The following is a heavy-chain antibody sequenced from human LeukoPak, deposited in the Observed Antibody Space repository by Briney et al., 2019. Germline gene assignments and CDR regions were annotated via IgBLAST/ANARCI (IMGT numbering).Heavy chain of an antibody. Sequence: SVKVSCKASGGTFSSYAISWVRQAPGQGLEWMGGIIPIFGTANYAQKFQGRVTITADKSTSTAYMELSSLRSEDTAVYYCARWGIRGVIHNWFDPWGQGTLVTVSS. J-gene: IGHJ5*02. D-gene: IGHD3-10*01. V-gene: IGHV1-69*06. CDR3: ARWGIRGVIHNWFDP. CDR2: IIPIFGTA. CDR1: GGTFSSYA.